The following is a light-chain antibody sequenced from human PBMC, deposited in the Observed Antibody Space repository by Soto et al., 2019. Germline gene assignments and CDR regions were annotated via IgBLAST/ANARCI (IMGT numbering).Light chain of an antibody. CDR1: SSDVGGYNY. J-gene: IGLJ1*01. CDR2: DVS. CDR3: SSYTSSFYV. Sequence: QSALTQPASVSGSPGQSVTISCTGTSSDVGGYNYVSWYQQHPGKAPKLMIYDVSNRPSGVSNRFSGSKSGNTASLTISGLHAEDEADYYCSSYTSSFYVFGTGTKVTVL. V-gene: IGLV2-14*01.